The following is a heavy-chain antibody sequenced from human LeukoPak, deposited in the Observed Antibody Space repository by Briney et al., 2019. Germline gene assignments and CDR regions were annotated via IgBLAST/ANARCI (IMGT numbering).Heavy chain of an antibody. V-gene: IGHV4-39*02. D-gene: IGHD3-10*01. CDR1: GGSISSSSYY. J-gene: IGHJ5*01. CDR2: IYYSGST. CDR3: AREVVRGPFDS. Sequence: KPSETLSLTCTVSGGSISSSSYYWGWIRQPPGKGLEWIGSIYYSGSTYYNPSLKSRVTISVDTSKNQFSLKLSSVTAADTAVYYCAREVVRGPFDSWGQGALVTVSS.